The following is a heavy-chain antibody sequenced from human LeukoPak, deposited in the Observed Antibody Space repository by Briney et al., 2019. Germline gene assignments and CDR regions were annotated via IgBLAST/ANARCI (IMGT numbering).Heavy chain of an antibody. CDR2: ISSTGGTA. CDR1: GFTFSSFG. J-gene: IGHJ3*02. Sequence: GGSLRHSCAASGFTFSSFGMSWVRQAPGKGLEWVSAISSTGGTAYYADSVKGRFTIARDNAKNSLYLQMNSLRAEDTAVYYCARLSGYSYGSDAFDIWGQGTMVTVSS. D-gene: IGHD5-18*01. CDR3: ARLSGYSYGSDAFDI. V-gene: IGHV3-23*01.